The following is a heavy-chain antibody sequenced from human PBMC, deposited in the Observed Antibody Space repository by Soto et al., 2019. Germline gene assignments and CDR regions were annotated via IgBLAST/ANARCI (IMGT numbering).Heavy chain of an antibody. J-gene: IGHJ4*02. CDR3: AHAGDYDLLTFDH. CDR2: IYWDDDK. V-gene: IGHV2-5*02. CDR1: GFSLSTYNMV. D-gene: IGHD4-17*01. Sequence: QITLKESGPTLVRPAQTLTLTCDFSGFSLSTYNMVLAWIRHPPGRALEWLALIYWDDDKRYSPSLKDRLAISKDTSSNQVVLTITNMDPGDTATYFCAHAGDYDLLTFDHWGPGTLVTVSS.